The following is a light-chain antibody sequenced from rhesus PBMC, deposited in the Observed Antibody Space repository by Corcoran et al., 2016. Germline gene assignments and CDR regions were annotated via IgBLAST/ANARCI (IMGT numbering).Light chain of an antibody. CDR1: QGISKD. J-gene: IGKJ4*01. CDR3: QQHNSYPLT. Sequence: DIQMTQSPSSLSATVGDTFTITCQASQGISKDLAGYQQKPGKAPKLLMYDANTLQSGVPSRFSGSGSETEFTLSISSLPPEDFATCYCQQHNSYPLTFGVGTKVELK. CDR2: DAN. V-gene: IGKV1-33*02.